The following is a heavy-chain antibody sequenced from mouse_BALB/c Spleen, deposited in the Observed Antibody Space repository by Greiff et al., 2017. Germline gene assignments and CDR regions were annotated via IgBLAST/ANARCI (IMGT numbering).Heavy chain of an antibody. D-gene: IGHD2-3*01. J-gene: IGHJ4*01. Sequence: QVQLKQSGAELVRPGVSVKISCKGSGYTFTDYAMHWVKQSHAKSLEWIGVISTYYGDASYNQKFKGKATMTVDKSSSTAYMELARLTSEDSAIYYCARMDDGYYSYAMDYWGQGTSVTVSS. CDR1: GYTFTDYA. CDR3: ARMDDGYYSYAMDY. CDR2: ISTYYGDA. V-gene: IGHV1S137*01.